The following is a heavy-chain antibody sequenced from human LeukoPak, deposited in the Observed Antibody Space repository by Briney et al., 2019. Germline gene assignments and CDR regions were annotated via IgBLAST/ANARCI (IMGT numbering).Heavy chain of an antibody. CDR2: INSNSGDT. CDR3: ARDLVDTAMWEFDY. Sequence: ASVKVSCKASGYTFTAYIMHWVRQAPGQGLEWMGWINSNSGDTKYTQKFQGRVTFTRDTSISTAYMELNRLRSDDTAVYYCARDLVDTAMWEFDYWGQGTLVTVSS. V-gene: IGHV1-2*02. CDR1: GYTFTAYI. J-gene: IGHJ4*02. D-gene: IGHD5-18*01.